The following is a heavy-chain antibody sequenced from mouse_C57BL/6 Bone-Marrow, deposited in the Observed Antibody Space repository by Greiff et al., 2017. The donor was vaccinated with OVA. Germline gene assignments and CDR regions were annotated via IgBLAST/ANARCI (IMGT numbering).Heavy chain of an antibody. V-gene: IGHV1-69*01. CDR3: ARRDGYFFFWYFDV. D-gene: IGHD2-3*01. J-gene: IGHJ1*03. CDR1: GYTFTSYW. CDR2: IDPSDSYT. Sequence: QVQLQQPGAELVMPGASVKLSCKASGYTFTSYWMHWVKQRPGQGLEWIGEIDPSDSYTNYNQKFKGKSTLTVDKSSSTAYMQLSSLTSEDSAVYYCARRDGYFFFWYFDVWGTGTTVTVSS.